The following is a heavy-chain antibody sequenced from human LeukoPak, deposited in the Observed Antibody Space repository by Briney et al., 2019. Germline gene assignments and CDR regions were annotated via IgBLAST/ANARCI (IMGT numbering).Heavy chain of an antibody. CDR1: GFTFSSYW. Sequence: GGSLRLSCAASGFTFSSYWMHWVRQAPGKGLVWVSRINSDGSTTSYADSVKGRFTISRDNAKSTLYLQMNSLRAEDTAVYYCARSCSGGSCSQMGTLHWGQGTLVTVSS. CDR2: INSDGSTT. V-gene: IGHV3-74*01. CDR3: ARSCSGGSCSQMGTLH. D-gene: IGHD2-15*01. J-gene: IGHJ4*02.